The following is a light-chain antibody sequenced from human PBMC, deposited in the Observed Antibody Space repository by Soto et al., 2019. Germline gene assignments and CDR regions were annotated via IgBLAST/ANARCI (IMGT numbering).Light chain of an antibody. Sequence: AIQMTQSPSSLSASVGDRVTITCRASQDIRNDLGWYQQKPGKAPKLLIYAASTLQCGVSSRFSGSGSGTHFTLTISGLQPDDFATYYCLQDYNYPRAFGQGTRVEIK. J-gene: IGKJ1*01. V-gene: IGKV1-6*01. CDR3: LQDYNYPRA. CDR1: QDIRND. CDR2: AAS.